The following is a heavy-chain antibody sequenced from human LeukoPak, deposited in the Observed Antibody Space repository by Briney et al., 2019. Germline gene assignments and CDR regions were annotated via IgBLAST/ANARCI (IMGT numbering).Heavy chain of an antibody. CDR2: ISGSGGST. Sequence: GGSLRLSCAASGFTFSSYAMSWVRQAPGKGLEWVSAISGSGGSTYYADSVKGRFTISRHNSKNTLYLQMNSLRAEDTAVYYCARDHPYYYGMDVWGQGTTVTVSS. J-gene: IGHJ6*02. CDR3: ARDHPYYYGMDV. CDR1: GFTFSSYA. V-gene: IGHV3-23*01.